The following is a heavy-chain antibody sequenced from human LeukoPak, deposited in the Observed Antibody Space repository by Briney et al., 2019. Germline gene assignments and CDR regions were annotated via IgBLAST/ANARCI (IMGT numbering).Heavy chain of an antibody. CDR2: IISIFGTA. V-gene: IGHV1-69*05. CDR3: ARAQVDGRTWYYVY. Sequence: GASVTLSCTASGGTFCSYAISWGRQAPRQGLEWMGGIISIFGTANYAKKSQGRVTITTEESPSTAYMERSSLGSEDTAVCYCARAQVDGRTWYYVYWGQGTLVTVSS. CDR1: GGTFCSYA. J-gene: IGHJ4*02. D-gene: IGHD6-13*01.